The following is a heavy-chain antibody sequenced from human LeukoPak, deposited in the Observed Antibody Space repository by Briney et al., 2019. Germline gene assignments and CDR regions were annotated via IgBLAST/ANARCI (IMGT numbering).Heavy chain of an antibody. CDR1: GSTLSTYA. J-gene: IGHJ4*02. CDR2: ISASGGST. Sequence: GGSLRLSCAASGSTLSTYAMSWVRQAPGEGLEWVSGISASGGSTYYADSVKGRFTISRDNSKNTLYLQMNSLRAEDTAVYYCAKGPELVDYWGQGTLVTVSS. V-gene: IGHV3-23*01. D-gene: IGHD6-13*01. CDR3: AKGPELVDY.